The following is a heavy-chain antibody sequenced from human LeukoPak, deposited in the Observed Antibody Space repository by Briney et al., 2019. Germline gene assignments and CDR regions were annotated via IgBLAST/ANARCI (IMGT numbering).Heavy chain of an antibody. V-gene: IGHV3-48*03. CDR1: GFTFNIYE. CDR3: AGSRYPEPQDLDY. D-gene: IGHD1-14*01. J-gene: IGHJ4*02. Sequence: GGTLRLSCAASGFTFNIYEMNWVRQAPGKGLEGISYISDDRNVIYYADSVKGRFIISRDNAKNCLYLQMNSVRAEDTAVYYCAGSRYPEPQDLDYWGQGTLVSVSS. CDR2: ISDDRNVI.